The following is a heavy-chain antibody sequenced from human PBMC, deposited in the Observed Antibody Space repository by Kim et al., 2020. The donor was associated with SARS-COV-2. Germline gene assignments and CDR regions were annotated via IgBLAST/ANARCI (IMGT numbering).Heavy chain of an antibody. D-gene: IGHD6-19*01. Sequence: GGSLRLSCAASGFTFSSYAMSWVRQAPGKGLEWVSAISGSGGSTYYADSVKGRFTISRDNSKNTLYLQMNSLRAEDTAVYYCAKTAYPEDSSGWYEGYYFDYWGQGTLVTVSS. V-gene: IGHV3-23*01. J-gene: IGHJ4*02. CDR2: ISGSGGST. CDR3: AKTAYPEDSSGWYEGYYFDY. CDR1: GFTFSSYA.